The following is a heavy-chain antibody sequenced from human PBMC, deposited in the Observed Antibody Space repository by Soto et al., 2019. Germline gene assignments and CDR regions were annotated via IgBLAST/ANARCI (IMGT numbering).Heavy chain of an antibody. CDR1: GGSFSGYY. J-gene: IGHJ4*02. CDR2: INHSGST. CDR3: ASLRVRVATIKRFDY. Sequence: SETLSLTCAVYGGSFSGYYWSWIRQPPGKGLEWIGEINHSGSTNYNPSLKSRVTISVDTSKNQFSLKLSSVTAADTAVYYCASLRVRVATIKRFDYWGQGTLVTVSS. D-gene: IGHD5-12*01. V-gene: IGHV4-34*01.